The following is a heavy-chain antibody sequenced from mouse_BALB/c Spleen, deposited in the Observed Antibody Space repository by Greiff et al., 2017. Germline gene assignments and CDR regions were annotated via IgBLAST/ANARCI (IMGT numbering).Heavy chain of an antibody. J-gene: IGHJ1*01. V-gene: IGHV5-6-5*01. CDR1: GFTFSSYA. D-gene: IGHD2-1*01. CDR3: ARIYYGNYWYFDV. Sequence: EVQLVESGGGLVKPGGSLKLSCAASGFTFSSYAMSWVRQTPEKRLEWVASISSGGSTYYPDSVKGRFTISRDNARNILYLQMSSLRSEDTAMYYCARIYYGNYWYFDVWGAGTTVTVSS. CDR2: ISSGGST.